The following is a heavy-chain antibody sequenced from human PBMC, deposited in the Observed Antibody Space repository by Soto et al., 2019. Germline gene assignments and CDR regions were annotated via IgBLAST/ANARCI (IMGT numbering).Heavy chain of an antibody. CDR2: VVPMYDSV. V-gene: IGHV1-69*06. Sequence: GASVKVSCKASGCTFNSYTINCVRQAPGRVLEWVGQVVPMYDSVNYAENFQGRVTITADKSTKTAYMELTSLRSEDTALYFCASWRSYSGSYCFDYWGQGTLVTVSS. J-gene: IGHJ4*02. CDR3: ASWRSYSGSYCFDY. CDR1: GCTFNSYT. D-gene: IGHD1-26*01.